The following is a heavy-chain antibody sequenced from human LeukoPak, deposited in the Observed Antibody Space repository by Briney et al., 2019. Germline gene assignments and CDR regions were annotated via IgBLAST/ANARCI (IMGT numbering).Heavy chain of an antibody. CDR1: GYPISSGYY. Sequence: PSETLSLTCTVSGYPISSGYYWGWIRQPPGKGLEWIGSIYHSGSTYYNPSLKSRVTISVDTSKNQFSLKLSSVTAADTAVYYCAREPGYSGYDRWFDPWGQGTLVTVSS. J-gene: IGHJ5*02. CDR2: IYHSGST. V-gene: IGHV4-38-2*02. CDR3: AREPGYSGYDRWFDP. D-gene: IGHD5-12*01.